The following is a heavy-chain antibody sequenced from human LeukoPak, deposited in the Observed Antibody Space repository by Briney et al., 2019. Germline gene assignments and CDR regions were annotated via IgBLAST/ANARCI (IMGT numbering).Heavy chain of an antibody. J-gene: IGHJ6*03. V-gene: IGHV4-34*01. CDR1: GGSFSGYY. Sequence: SETLSLTCAVYGGSFSGYYWSWIRQPPGKGLEWIGEINHSGSTNYNPSLKSRVTISVDTSKNQFSLKLSSVTAADTAVYYCARASSGWKRRGGYYYYMDVWGKGTTVTVSS. CDR3: ARASSGWKRRGGYYYYMDV. D-gene: IGHD6-19*01. CDR2: INHSGST.